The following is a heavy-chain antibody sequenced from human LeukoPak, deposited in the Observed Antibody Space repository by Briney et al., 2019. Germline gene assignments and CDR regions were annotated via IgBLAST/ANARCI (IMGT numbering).Heavy chain of an antibody. CDR2: IKYTEHT. V-gene: IGHV4-59*08. J-gene: IGHJ4*02. Sequence: SETLSLTCTVSSHSFRSYHWSWVRQPPGKGLEWIGYIKYTEHTNYNPSLKSRVTTSVDTSKNQFSLKMTSLTAGDQGIYYRTKLSGGSSGWYNGFDYWGQGTLVTVSS. CDR1: SHSFRSYH. CDR3: TKLSGGSSGWYNGFDY. D-gene: IGHD6-19*01.